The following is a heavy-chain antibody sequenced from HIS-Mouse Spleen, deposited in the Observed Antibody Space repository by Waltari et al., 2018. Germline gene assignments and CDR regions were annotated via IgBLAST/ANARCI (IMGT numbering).Heavy chain of an antibody. CDR3: ARDFHDFWSGYYGGDKKHDAFDI. D-gene: IGHD3-3*01. CDR2: IYTSGST. J-gene: IGHJ3*02. CDR1: GGSISSYY. Sequence: QVQLQESGPGLVKPSETLSLTCTVSGGSISSYYWSWIRQPAGKGLEGIGRIYTSGSTNYNPPLKSRVTRSVDTSKNQFSLKLSSVTAADTAVYYCARDFHDFWSGYYGGDKKHDAFDIWGQGTMVTVSS. V-gene: IGHV4-4*07.